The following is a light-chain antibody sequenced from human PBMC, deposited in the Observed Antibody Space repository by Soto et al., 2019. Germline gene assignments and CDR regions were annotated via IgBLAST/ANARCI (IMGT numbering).Light chain of an antibody. CDR2: AAS. CDR1: QGISRY. Sequence: IQLTQSPSSLSASVGDSVTITCRASQGISRYLSWYQQKPGRAPKLLIPAASTLQSGVPARFSGSGSGTDFTLSITSLQPEDFATYYCQQLNTYPVTFGGGTKVEIK. J-gene: IGKJ4*01. CDR3: QQLNTYPVT. V-gene: IGKV1-9*01.